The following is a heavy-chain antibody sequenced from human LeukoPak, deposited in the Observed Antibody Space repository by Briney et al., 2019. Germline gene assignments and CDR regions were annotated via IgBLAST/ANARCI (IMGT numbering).Heavy chain of an antibody. CDR2: ISAYNGNT. J-gene: IGHJ4*02. CDR1: GYTFTSYD. CDR3: ARDPTLSIAAAGTEIDH. Sequence: ASVKVSCKASGYTFTSYDISWVRQAPGQGLEWMGWISAYNGNTNYAQNLWGRVTMTTDTSTSTAYMELRSLRSDDTAVYYCARDPTLSIAAAGTEIDHWGQGTLVTVSS. D-gene: IGHD6-13*01. V-gene: IGHV1-18*01.